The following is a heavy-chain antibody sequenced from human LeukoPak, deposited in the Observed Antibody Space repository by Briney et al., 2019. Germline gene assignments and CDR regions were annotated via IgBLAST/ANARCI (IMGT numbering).Heavy chain of an antibody. V-gene: IGHV3-23*01. J-gene: IGHJ3*02. Sequence: GGSLRLSCAASGFTFSSYAMSWVRQAPGKGLEWVSAISGSGGSTYYADSVKGRFTISRDNAKNSLYLQMNSLRAEDTAVYYCARARRFGYYDSSGYYLKNDAFDIWGQGTMVTVSS. CDR1: GFTFSSYA. CDR3: ARARRFGYYDSSGYYLKNDAFDI. D-gene: IGHD3-22*01. CDR2: ISGSGGST.